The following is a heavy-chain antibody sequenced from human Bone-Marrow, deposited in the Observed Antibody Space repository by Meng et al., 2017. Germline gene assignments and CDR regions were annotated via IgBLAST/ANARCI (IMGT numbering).Heavy chain of an antibody. CDR3: AREEGGYYGSGSYPFDP. Sequence: VQLVKCGGEVKKPGESLKISLKGSGYSFTSYWIGWVRQMPGKGLEWMGIIYPGDSDTRYSPSFQGQVTISADKSISTAYLQWSSLKASDTAMYYCAREEGGYYGSGSYPFDPWGQGTLVTVSS. CDR1: GYSFTSYW. CDR2: IYPGDSDT. V-gene: IGHV5-51*03. D-gene: IGHD3-10*01. J-gene: IGHJ5*02.